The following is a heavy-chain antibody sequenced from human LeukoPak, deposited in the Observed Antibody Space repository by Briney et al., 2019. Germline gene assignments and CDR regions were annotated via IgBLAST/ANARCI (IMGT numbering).Heavy chain of an antibody. CDR2: INAGNGNT. V-gene: IGHV1-3*01. CDR3: ARGSSGYDREDY. J-gene: IGHJ4*02. Sequence: ASVKVSCKASGYTFTSYAMHWVRQAPGQRLEWMGWINAGNGNTKYSQKFQGRVTITRDTSASTAYMELSSLRSEDTAVYYCARGSSGYDREDYWGQGTLVTVSS. CDR1: GYTFTSYA. D-gene: IGHD5-12*01.